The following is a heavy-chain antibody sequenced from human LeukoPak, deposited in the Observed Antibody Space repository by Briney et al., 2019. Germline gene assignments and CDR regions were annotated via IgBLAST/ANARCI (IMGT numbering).Heavy chain of an antibody. CDR2: INSDGSST. CDR1: GFTFSSYW. J-gene: IGHJ4*02. D-gene: IGHD4-17*01. Sequence: GGSLRLSCAASGFTFSSYWMHWVRQAPGKGPVWVSRINSDGSSTSYADSVKGRFTISRDNAKNTLYLQMNSLRAEDTAVYYCARVDGELPYYWGQGTLVTVSS. CDR3: ARVDGELPYY. V-gene: IGHV3-74*01.